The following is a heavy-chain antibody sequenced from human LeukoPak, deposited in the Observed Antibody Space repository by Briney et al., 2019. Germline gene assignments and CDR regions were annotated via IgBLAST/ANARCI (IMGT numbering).Heavy chain of an antibody. CDR3: ARGGVYHVFTIFGVAQKGAFDI. D-gene: IGHD3-3*01. CDR2: INPSGGST. J-gene: IGHJ3*02. CDR1: GYTFTSYY. V-gene: IGHV1-46*01. Sequence: ASVKVSCKASGYTFTSYYMHWVRQAPGQGLEWMGIINPSGGSTSYAQKFQGRVTMTRDTSTSTVYMELSSLRSEDTAVYYCARGGVYHVFTIFGVAQKGAFDIWGQGTMVTVSS.